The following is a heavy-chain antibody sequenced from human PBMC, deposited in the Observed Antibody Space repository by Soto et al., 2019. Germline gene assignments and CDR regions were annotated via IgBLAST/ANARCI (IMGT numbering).Heavy chain of an antibody. CDR3: ARGYYDILTGFSFWYFDL. D-gene: IGHD3-9*01. CDR1: GFTFSTYS. Sequence: QVQLVESGGGVVQPGRSLRLSCAASGFTFSTYSMHWVRQAPGKGLDWVAVVSYDGSVKYYADSVKGRFTISRDNSKNTLYLQMNSRRTEVTAVYYCARGYYDILTGFSFWYFDLWGRCTLLTVSS. CDR2: VSYDGSVK. J-gene: IGHJ2*01. V-gene: IGHV3-30-3*01.